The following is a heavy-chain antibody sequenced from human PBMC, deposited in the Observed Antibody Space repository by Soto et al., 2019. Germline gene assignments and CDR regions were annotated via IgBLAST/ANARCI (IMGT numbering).Heavy chain of an antibody. J-gene: IGHJ3*02. CDR1: GGTFSSYT. D-gene: IGHD2-2*01. V-gene: IGHV1-69*02. CDR3: ASTYCSSTSCYSGRALRDAWDI. Sequence: QVQLVQSGAEVKKPGSSVKVSCKASGGTFSSYTISWVRQAPGQGLEWMGRIIPILGIANYAQTFQGRVTITADKSKSTAYMELSSLRSEDTAVYYCASTYCSSTSCYSGRALRDAWDIWGQGTMVTVSS. CDR2: IIPILGIA.